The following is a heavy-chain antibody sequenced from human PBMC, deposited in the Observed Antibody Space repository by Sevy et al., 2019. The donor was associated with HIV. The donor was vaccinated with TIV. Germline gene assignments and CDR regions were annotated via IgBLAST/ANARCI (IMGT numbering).Heavy chain of an antibody. J-gene: IGHJ4*02. D-gene: IGHD1-1*01. V-gene: IGHV3-49*03. CDR1: GFTFGDYA. Sequence: GCLRLSCTASGFTFGDYAMSCFRQAPGKGLEWVGFIRSKAYGGTTEYAASVKGRFTIARDDSKSIAYLQMNSLKTEDTAVYYCTRDRGRVQGYYFDYWGQGTVVYVSS. CDR3: TRDRGRVQGYYFDY. CDR2: IRSKAYGGTT.